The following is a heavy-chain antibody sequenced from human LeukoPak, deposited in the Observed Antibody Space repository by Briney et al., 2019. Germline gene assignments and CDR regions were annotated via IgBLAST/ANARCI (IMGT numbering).Heavy chain of an antibody. D-gene: IGHD6-13*01. V-gene: IGHV4-59*08. CDR1: GGSISSYY. CDR3: ARIYSSSWFLNWFDP. Sequence: SETLSLTCTVPGGSISSYYWSWIRQPPGKGLEWIGYIYYSGSTNYNPSLKSRVTISVDTSKNQFSLKLNSVTAADTAVYYCARIYSSSWFLNWFDPWGQGTLVTVSS. J-gene: IGHJ5*02. CDR2: IYYSGST.